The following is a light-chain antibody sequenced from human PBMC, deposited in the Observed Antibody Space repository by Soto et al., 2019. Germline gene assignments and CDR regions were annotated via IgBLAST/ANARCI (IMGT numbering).Light chain of an antibody. Sequence: TQSPGSLSLSPGDRATLSCRASQSLVNTYVAWYQQKAGQAPRLLIFDASTQATGIPDRFSGSGSGTDFTLSISRLEPEDFAVYYCQSYGSSRTFGHGTKVDIK. CDR3: QSYGSSRT. CDR2: DAS. J-gene: IGKJ1*01. V-gene: IGKV3-20*01. CDR1: QSLVNTY.